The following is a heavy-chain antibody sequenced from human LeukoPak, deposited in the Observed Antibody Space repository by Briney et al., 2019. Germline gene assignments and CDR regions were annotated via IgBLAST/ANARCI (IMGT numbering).Heavy chain of an antibody. Sequence: SETLSLTCTVSGGSIGSYYWSWIRQPAGKGLEWIGRIYTSGSTNYNPSLKSRVTMSVDTSKNQCSLKLSSVTAADTAVYYCARGISYEAYFDYWGQGTLVTVSS. CDR1: GGSIGSYY. D-gene: IGHD5-12*01. V-gene: IGHV4-4*07. J-gene: IGHJ4*02. CDR3: ARGISYEAYFDY. CDR2: IYTSGST.